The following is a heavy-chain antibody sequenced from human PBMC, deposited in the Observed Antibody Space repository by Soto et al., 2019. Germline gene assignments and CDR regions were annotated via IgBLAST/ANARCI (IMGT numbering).Heavy chain of an antibody. V-gene: IGHV1-46*01. Sequence: QVQLLQSGAEVKKAGASVKVSCETSGYTFTTYYMHWGRRAPGQGLVWMGTINPSGGSTSYAQKFQGRGTITGHTSSRTIYMEPSSLKRDDRAIYYCARRAYNYANMDVRGQRTTVTVAS. CDR3: ARRAYNYANMDV. CDR1: GYTFTTYY. CDR2: INPSGGST. J-gene: IGHJ6*02. D-gene: IGHD5-18*01.